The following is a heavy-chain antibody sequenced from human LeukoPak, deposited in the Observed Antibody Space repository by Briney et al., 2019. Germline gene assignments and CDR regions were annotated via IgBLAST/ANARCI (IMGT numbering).Heavy chain of an antibody. D-gene: IGHD3-10*01. J-gene: IGHJ4*02. CDR1: GGSISSSNYY. V-gene: IGHV4-39*01. CDR2: IYYSGST. CDR3: ARHGSGSYFVFKYDY. Sequence: PSETLSLTCTVSGGSISSSNYYWGWIRQPPGEGLEWIGSIYYSGSTYYNPSLKSRVTISVDTSKIQFSLKLTSVTAADTAVYYCARHGSGSYFVFKYDYWGQGTLVTVSS.